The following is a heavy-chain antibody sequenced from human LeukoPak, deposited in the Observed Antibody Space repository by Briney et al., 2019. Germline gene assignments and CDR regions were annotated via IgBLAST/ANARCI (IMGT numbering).Heavy chain of an antibody. Sequence: SETLSLTCTVSGGSISYFYWSWIRQPAGKGLEWIGRIYTSGSTNYNPSLKSRVTMSVDTSKKQFSLKLSSVTAADTAVYYCAKSSYSIFDYWGQGTLVTVSS. J-gene: IGHJ4*02. D-gene: IGHD5-18*01. CDR3: AKSSYSIFDY. CDR1: GGSISYFY. V-gene: IGHV4-4*07. CDR2: IYTSGST.